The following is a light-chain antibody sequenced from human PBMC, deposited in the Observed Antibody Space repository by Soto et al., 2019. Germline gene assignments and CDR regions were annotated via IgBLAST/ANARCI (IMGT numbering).Light chain of an antibody. CDR1: SSNIGNNY. V-gene: IGLV1-51*02. J-gene: IGLJ1*01. Sequence: QSVLTQPPSVSAAPGQKVTISCSGSSSNIGNNYVSWYQQLPGTAPKLLIFENNKRPSGIPDRFSASKSGTSATLAITGLQTGDAAAYYYGTWDNSLRLPYVFGTGTKVTVL. CDR2: ENN. CDR3: GTWDNSLRLPYV.